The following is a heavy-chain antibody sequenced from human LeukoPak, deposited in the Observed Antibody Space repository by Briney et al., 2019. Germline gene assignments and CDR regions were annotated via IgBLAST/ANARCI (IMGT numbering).Heavy chain of an antibody. Sequence: SETLSLTCTVSGGSISSYYWSWIRQPPGKGLEWIGYIYYSGSTNYNPSLKSRVTISVDTSKNQFSLKLSSVTAADTAVYYCARGESTMVRGVMVWWFDPWGQGTLVTASS. V-gene: IGHV4-59*01. D-gene: IGHD3-10*01. CDR1: GGSISSYY. J-gene: IGHJ5*02. CDR3: ARGESTMVRGVMVWWFDP. CDR2: IYYSGST.